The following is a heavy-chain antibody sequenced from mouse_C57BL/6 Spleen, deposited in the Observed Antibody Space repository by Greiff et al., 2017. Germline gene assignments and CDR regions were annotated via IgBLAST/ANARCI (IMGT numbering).Heavy chain of an antibody. D-gene: IGHD4-1*01. J-gene: IGHJ4*01. CDR2: INPNNGGT. Sequence: DVKLQESGPELVKPGASVKIPCKASGYTFTDYNMDWVKQSHGKSLEWIGDINPNNGGTIYNQKFKGKATLTVDKSSSTAYMELRSLTSEDTAVYYCARESNWDAMDYWGQGTSVTVSS. V-gene: IGHV1-18*01. CDR3: ARESNWDAMDY. CDR1: GYTFTDYN.